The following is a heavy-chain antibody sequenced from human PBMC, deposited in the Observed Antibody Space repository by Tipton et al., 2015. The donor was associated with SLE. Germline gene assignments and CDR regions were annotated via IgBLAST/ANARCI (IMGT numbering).Heavy chain of an antibody. J-gene: IGHJ5*02. CDR2: IYNSGST. D-gene: IGHD1-1*01. CDR3: ARDSLSGDNWFDP. Sequence: TLSLTCTVSGASIRSYYWSWIRQPPGKGLEWIGNIYNSGSTNYNPSLKSRVTMSLDTSKNQFSLKLSSVTAADMAVYYCARDSLSGDNWFDPWGQGTLVTVSS. CDR1: GASIRSYY. V-gene: IGHV4-59*01.